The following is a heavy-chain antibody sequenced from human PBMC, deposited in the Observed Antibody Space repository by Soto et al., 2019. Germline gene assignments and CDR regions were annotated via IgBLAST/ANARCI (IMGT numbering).Heavy chain of an antibody. V-gene: IGHV3-33*01. D-gene: IGHD3-10*01. J-gene: IGHJ4*02. Sequence: GGSLRLSCAPSGFTFSTYGMHWVRQAPGKGLEWVAVIWYDGSNQYYADSVKGRFTISRDNSKNMLYLQMNSLRAEDTAVYYCARDLGAFNYGSAYFDYWGQGTPVPVSP. CDR2: IWYDGSNQ. CDR3: ARDLGAFNYGSAYFDY. CDR1: GFTFSTYG.